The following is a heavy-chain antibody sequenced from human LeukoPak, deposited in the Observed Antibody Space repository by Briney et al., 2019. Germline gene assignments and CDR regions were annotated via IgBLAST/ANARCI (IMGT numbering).Heavy chain of an antibody. V-gene: IGHV1-46*01. J-gene: IGHJ4*02. CDR3: ASPSPDYSSGWYGLDY. D-gene: IGHD6-19*01. CDR2: INPSGGST. CDR1: GYTFTGYY. Sequence: ASVKVSGKASGYTFTGYYMPWVRKPPGKGLERMGIINPSGGSTSYAQKFQGRVTMTRDTSTSTVYMELSSLRSEDTAVYYCASPSPDYSSGWYGLDYWGQGTLVTVSS.